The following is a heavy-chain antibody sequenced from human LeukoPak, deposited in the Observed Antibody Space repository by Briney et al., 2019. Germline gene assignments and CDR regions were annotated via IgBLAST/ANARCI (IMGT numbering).Heavy chain of an antibody. Sequence: PGGSLRLYGAASGFTFSDSYMTWIRQAPGKGLELLSYISGSASDVNYIDSVRGRFTISRDNSKNTLYLQMNSLRAEDTAVYYCARRSGSCHDSWGQGTLVTVSS. D-gene: IGHD6-13*01. CDR2: ISGSASDV. J-gene: IGHJ4*02. V-gene: IGHV3-11*06. CDR3: ARRSGSCHDS. CDR1: GFTFSDSY.